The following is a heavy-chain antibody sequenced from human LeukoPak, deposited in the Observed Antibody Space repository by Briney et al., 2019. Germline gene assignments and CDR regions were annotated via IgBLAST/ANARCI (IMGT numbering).Heavy chain of an antibody. V-gene: IGHV1-2*02. CDR3: ARARYFDWLLGREPTHFDY. Sequence: ASVKVSCKASGYTFTGYYMHWVRQAPGQGLEWMGWINPNSGGTNYAQKFQGRVTMTRDTSISTAYMELSSLRSEDTAVYYCARARYFDWLLGREPTHFDYWGQGTLVTVSS. J-gene: IGHJ4*02. CDR2: INPNSGGT. D-gene: IGHD3-9*01. CDR1: GYTFTGYY.